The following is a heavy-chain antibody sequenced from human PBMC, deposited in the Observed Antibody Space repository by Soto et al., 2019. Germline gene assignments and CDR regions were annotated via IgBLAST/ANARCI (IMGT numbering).Heavy chain of an antibody. CDR3: ARAYSSGWYWFDP. Sequence: QEQLQQWGAGLLKPSETLSLTCAVYGGSFSGYYWSWIRQTPGKGLEWIGELDHSGSPKYNPSLNSRVTMSIDTSKSQFSRRLNSVTAADTAVYFCARAYSSGWYWFDPWGQGTLVTVSS. V-gene: IGHV4-34*01. D-gene: IGHD6-19*01. J-gene: IGHJ5*02. CDR2: LDHSGSP. CDR1: GGSFSGYY.